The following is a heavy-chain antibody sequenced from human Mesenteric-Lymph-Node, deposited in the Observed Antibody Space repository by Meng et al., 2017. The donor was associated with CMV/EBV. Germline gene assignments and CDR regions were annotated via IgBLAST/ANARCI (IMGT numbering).Heavy chain of an antibody. CDR3: AKDREKVEVTGTQMVYNRFDS. CDR1: GFTFSSYW. D-gene: IGHD1-7*01. V-gene: IGHV3-7*03. Sequence: GGSLRLSCAASGFTFSSYWMSWVRQAPGKGLEWVSNRKQDGSEKYYVDSVKGRFTISRDNAKNSLYLQVNSLRAEDTAVYYCAKDREKVEVTGTQMVYNRFDSWGQGILVTVSS. J-gene: IGHJ5*01. CDR2: RKQDGSEK.